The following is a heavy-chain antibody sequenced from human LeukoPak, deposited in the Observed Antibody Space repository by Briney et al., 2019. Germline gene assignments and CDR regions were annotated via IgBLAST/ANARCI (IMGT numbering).Heavy chain of an antibody. V-gene: IGHV4-59*08. CDR2: IYYSGST. CDR3: VRAYFDTSAYYPHFEF. CDR1: GGSFSNYY. J-gene: IGHJ4*02. Sequence: SETLSLTCTVSGGSFSNYYWTWIRQPPGKGLEWIGYIYYSGSTNYNPSLKSRLTISIDTSKNQFFLKLSSVTAADTAVYYCVRAYFDTSAYYPHFEFWGPGTLVTVSS. D-gene: IGHD3-22*01.